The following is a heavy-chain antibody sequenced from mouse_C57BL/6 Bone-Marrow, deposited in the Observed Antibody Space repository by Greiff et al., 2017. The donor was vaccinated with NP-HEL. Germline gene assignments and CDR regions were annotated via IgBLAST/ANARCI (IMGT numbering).Heavy chain of an antibody. Sequence: VQLQQPGAELVKPGASVKLSCKASGYTFTSYWMHWVKQRPGQGLEWIGMIHPNSGSTNYNEKFKSKATLTVDKSSSTAYMQLSSLTSEDSAVYYCARHYYGSSHWYFDVWGTGTTVTVYS. V-gene: IGHV1-64*01. J-gene: IGHJ1*03. CDR2: IHPNSGST. CDR1: GYTFTSYW. CDR3: ARHYYGSSHWYFDV. D-gene: IGHD1-1*01.